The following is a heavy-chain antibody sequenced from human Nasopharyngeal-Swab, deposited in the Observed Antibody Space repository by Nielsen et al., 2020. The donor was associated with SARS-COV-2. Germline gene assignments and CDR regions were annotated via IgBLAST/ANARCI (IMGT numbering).Heavy chain of an antibody. CDR3: ARDLGLLDGAGEAKYYYYGMDV. CDR1: GFTFSDYY. D-gene: IGHD3-10*01. CDR2: ISSSGSTI. V-gene: IGHV3-11*01. J-gene: IGHJ6*02. Sequence: GESLKISCAASGFTFSDYYMSWIRQAPGKGLEWVSYISSSGSTIYYADSVKGRFTISRDNAKNSLYLQMNSLRAEDTAVYYCARDLGLLDGAGEAKYYYYGMDVWGQGTTVTVSS.